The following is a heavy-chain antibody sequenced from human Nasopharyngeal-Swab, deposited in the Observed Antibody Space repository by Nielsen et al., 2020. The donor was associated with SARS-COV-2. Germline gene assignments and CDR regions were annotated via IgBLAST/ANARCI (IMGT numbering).Heavy chain of an antibody. Sequence: SETLSLTCAVYGGSFSGYYWGWIRQPPGKGLEWIGSIYYSGSTYYNPSLKSRVTISVDTSKNQFSLKLRSVTAADTAVYYCARHFPVSSGYCSGGSCYQHGGPYYGMDVWGQGTTVTVSS. D-gene: IGHD2-15*01. V-gene: IGHV4-39*01. CDR3: ARHFPVSSGYCSGGSCYQHGGPYYGMDV. CDR1: GGSFSGYY. CDR2: IYYSGST. J-gene: IGHJ6*02.